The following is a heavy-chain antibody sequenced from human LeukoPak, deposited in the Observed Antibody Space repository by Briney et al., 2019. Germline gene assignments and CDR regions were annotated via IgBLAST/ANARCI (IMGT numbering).Heavy chain of an antibody. D-gene: IGHD5-18*01. Sequence: SETLSLTCTVSGGSISSYYWSWIRQPPGKGLEWIGYIYYSGSTNYKSSLRGRVTISVGTSKNQFSQKLSSVTAADTAVYYCARTTEGGYTYDYFYYYYMDVWGKGTTVTISS. CDR1: GGSISSYY. CDR2: IYYSGST. CDR3: ARTTEGGYTYDYFYYYYMDV. V-gene: IGHV4-59*01. J-gene: IGHJ6*03.